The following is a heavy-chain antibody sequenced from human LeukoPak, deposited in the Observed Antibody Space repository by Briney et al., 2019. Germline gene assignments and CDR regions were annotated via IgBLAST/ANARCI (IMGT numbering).Heavy chain of an antibody. CDR1: GYTFTGYY. Sequence: GASVKVSCKASGYTFTGYYMHWVRQAPGQGLEWMGWINPNSGGTNYAQKFQGRVTMTRDTSISTAYMELSRLRSDDTAVYYCAREPTHYYDSSGPTSFDYWGQGTLVTVSS. V-gene: IGHV1-2*02. CDR2: INPNSGGT. D-gene: IGHD3-22*01. CDR3: AREPTHYYDSSGPTSFDY. J-gene: IGHJ4*02.